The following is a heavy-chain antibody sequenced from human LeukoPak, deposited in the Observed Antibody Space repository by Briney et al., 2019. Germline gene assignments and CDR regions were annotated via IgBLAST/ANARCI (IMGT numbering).Heavy chain of an antibody. CDR1: GGSFSGYY. CDR3: ARGFWSGYYYYYYYYMDV. CDR2: INHSGST. Sequence: PSETLSLTCAVYGGSFSGYYWSWIRQPPGKGLEWIGEINHSGSTNYNPSLKSRVTISVDTSKNQFFLKLSSVTAADTAVYYCARGFWSGYYYYYYYYMDVWGKGTTVTVSS. V-gene: IGHV4-34*01. J-gene: IGHJ6*03. D-gene: IGHD3-3*01.